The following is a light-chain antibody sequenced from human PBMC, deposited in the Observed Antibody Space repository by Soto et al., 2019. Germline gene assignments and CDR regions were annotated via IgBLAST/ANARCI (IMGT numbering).Light chain of an antibody. Sequence: QSVLAQPASVSWSPGQSITISCTGTGSDVCGYDYVSWYQHHPGKAPKVMIYEVTNRPSGVSNRFSGSKSGNTASLTISGLLAEDEADYYCSSYTSSRTYVFGTGTKVTVL. CDR1: GSDVCGYDY. CDR2: EVT. J-gene: IGLJ1*01. CDR3: SSYTSSRTYV. V-gene: IGLV2-14*01.